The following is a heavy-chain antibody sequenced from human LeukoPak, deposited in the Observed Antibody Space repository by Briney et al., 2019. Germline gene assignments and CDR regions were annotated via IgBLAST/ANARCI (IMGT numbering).Heavy chain of an antibody. Sequence: SETLSLTCTVSGGSISSYYWSWIRQPPGKGLEWIGYIYYSGSTNYNPSLKSRVTISVDTSKNQFSLKLSSVTAADTAVYYCARHQNLRSDPFDYWGQGTLVTVSS. V-gene: IGHV4-59*08. CDR2: IYYSGST. CDR1: GGSISSYY. J-gene: IGHJ4*02. CDR3: ARHQNLRSDPFDY.